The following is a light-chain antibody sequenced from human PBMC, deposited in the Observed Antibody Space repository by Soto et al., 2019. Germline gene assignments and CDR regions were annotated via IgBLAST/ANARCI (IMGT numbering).Light chain of an antibody. CDR1: QSVSSSS. CDR3: QQYGTSPYT. Sequence: EIVLTQAPATVSLSPGERATLSCRASQSVSSSSLAWYQQKPGQAPRLLIYGTSSRATGIPDRFSGSGSGTDFPLTISRLEPEDFAVYSCQQYGTSPYTFGQGTRPEIK. V-gene: IGKV3-20*01. J-gene: IGKJ2*01. CDR2: GTS.